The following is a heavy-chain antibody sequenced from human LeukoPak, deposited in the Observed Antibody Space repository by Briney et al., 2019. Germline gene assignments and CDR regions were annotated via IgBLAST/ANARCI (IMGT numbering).Heavy chain of an antibody. Sequence: SETLSLTCTVSGGSISSYSWSWIRQPPGKGLEWIGYIYYSGSTNYNPSLKSRVTISVDTSKNQFSLKLSSVTAADTAVYYRARSDTYYVKPFDYWGQGTLVTVSS. V-gene: IGHV4-59*01. CDR1: GGSISSYS. D-gene: IGHD3-10*02. J-gene: IGHJ4*02. CDR3: ARSDTYYVKPFDY. CDR2: IYYSGST.